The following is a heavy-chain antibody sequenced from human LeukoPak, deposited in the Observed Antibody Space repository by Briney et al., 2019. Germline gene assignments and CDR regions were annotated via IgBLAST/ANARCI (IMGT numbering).Heavy chain of an antibody. CDR3: ARDLRHNWFDP. Sequence: SETLSLTCTVPGGSISSGGYYWSWIRQHPGKGLEWIGYIYYSGSTYYNPPLKSRVTISVDTSKNQFSLKLSSVTAADTAVYYCARDLRHNWFDPWGQGTLVTVSS. CDR2: IYYSGST. CDR1: GGSISSGGYY. V-gene: IGHV4-31*03. J-gene: IGHJ5*02. D-gene: IGHD4-17*01.